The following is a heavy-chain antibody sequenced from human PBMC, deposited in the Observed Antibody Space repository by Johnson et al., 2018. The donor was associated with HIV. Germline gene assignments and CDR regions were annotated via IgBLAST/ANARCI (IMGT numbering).Heavy chain of an antibody. V-gene: IGHV3-30*18. J-gene: IGHJ3*02. Sequence: QVQLVESGGGLVQPGGSLRLSCAASGFTFSSYAMSWVRQAPGKGLEWVAVVSYDGNKKHYPDYVKGRFTISRDNSKNTLYLQMNSLRAEDTAVYYCAKSSVTDAFDIWGQGTMVTVSS. CDR3: AKSSVTDAFDI. CDR1: GFTFSSYA. D-gene: IGHD6-19*01. CDR2: VSYDGNKK.